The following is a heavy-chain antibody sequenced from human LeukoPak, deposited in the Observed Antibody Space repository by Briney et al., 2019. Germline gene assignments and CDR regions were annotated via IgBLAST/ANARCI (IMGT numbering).Heavy chain of an antibody. Sequence: GYADSVKDRFTISRDNAKNSLYLQMNSLRAEDTALYHCAREGVAAGLDYWGQGTLVTVSS. D-gene: IGHD6-13*01. J-gene: IGHJ4*02. V-gene: IGHV3-20*01. CDR3: AREGVAAGLDY.